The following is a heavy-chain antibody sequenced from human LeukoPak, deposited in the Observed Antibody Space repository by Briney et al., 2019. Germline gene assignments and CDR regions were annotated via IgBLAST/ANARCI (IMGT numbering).Heavy chain of an antibody. V-gene: IGHV3-48*03. Sequence: PGGSLRLSCAASGFSFSTYEMSWVRQGPGKGLEWVSDISSRGSSIHYADSVKGRFAISRDNAKNSLYLQMNSLRAEDTAVYYCARESVAGSFDYWGQGTLVTVSS. CDR3: ARESVAGSFDY. D-gene: IGHD6-19*01. CDR2: ISSRGSSI. CDR1: GFSFSTYE. J-gene: IGHJ4*02.